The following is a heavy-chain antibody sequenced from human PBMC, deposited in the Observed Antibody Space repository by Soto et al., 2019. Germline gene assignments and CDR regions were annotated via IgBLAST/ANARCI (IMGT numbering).Heavy chain of an antibody. CDR2: ISSSSSYI. Sequence: GESLRLSCAASVFPFSSYCMNWVRQAPGKGLEWVSSISSSSSYIYYADSVKGRFTISRDNSKNTLYLQMNSLRAEDTAVYYCARSPYYYYYGMDVWGQGTTVNVS. CDR3: ARSPYYYYYGMDV. J-gene: IGHJ6*02. V-gene: IGHV3-21*01. CDR1: VFPFSSYC.